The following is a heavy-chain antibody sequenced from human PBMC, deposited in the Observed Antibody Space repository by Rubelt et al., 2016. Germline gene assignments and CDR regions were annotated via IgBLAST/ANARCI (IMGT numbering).Heavy chain of an antibody. Sequence: QVQLVQSGAEVKKPGASVKVSCKASGYSFTSYGISWVRQVPGQGLEWMGWISADNRHRDYPQNLQGRVTMTTDTSTSTDYMEMGNLRSEETAVYVCARDPNGDYDFDYWGPGTLVTVSP. V-gene: IGHV1-18*01. D-gene: IGHD4-17*01. CDR1: GYSFTSYG. CDR3: ARDPNGDYDFDY. J-gene: IGHJ4*02. CDR2: ISADNRHR.